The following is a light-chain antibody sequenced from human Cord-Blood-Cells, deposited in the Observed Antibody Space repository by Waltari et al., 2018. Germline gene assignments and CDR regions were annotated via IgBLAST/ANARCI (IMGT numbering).Light chain of an antibody. CDR3: VLYIGSGVWV. CDR2: STN. Sequence: QTVVTQEPSFSVSPGGTVTLTCGVSSGSVPTSYYPSWYQQTPGQAPRTLIYSTNTRSSGVPDRFSGSILGNKAALTITGAQADDESDYYCVLYIGSGVWVFGGGTKLTVL. CDR1: SGSVPTSYY. V-gene: IGLV8-61*01. J-gene: IGLJ3*02.